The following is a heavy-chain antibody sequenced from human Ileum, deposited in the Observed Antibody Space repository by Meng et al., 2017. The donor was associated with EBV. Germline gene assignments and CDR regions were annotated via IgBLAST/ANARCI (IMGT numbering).Heavy chain of an antibody. J-gene: IGHJ1*01. D-gene: IGHD6-13*01. CDR3: ARGAYTSTWF. V-gene: IGHV6-1*01. Sequence: VHVQQYGPGLGQPSETLSPTCAISGDSVSSNSAAWHWIRQSPSRGLEWLGRTYYRSKWYYDYAVSVKSRMTINPDTSKNQFSLQLNSVTPEDTAVYYCARGAYTSTWFWGQGTLVTVSS. CDR1: GDSVSSNSAA. CDR2: TYYRSKWYY.